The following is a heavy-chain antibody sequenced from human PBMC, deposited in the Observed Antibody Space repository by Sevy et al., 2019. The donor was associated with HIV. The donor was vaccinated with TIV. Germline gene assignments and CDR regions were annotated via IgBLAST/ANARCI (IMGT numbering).Heavy chain of an antibody. J-gene: IGHJ6*02. Sequence: GGSLRLSYAASGFTFSSYSMSWVRQAPGKGLEWVSSISSISNYIYYADSVKGRFTISRDSAKNSLYLQMNSLRAEDTAVYYCARETSSFGEGIYYGMDVWGQGTTVTVSS. D-gene: IGHD3-10*01. V-gene: IGHV3-21*01. CDR3: ARETSSFGEGIYYGMDV. CDR2: ISSISNYI. CDR1: GFTFSSYS.